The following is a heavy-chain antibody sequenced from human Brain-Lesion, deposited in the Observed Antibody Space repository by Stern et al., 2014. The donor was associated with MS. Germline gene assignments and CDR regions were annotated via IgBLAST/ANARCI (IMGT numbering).Heavy chain of an antibody. D-gene: IGHD6-19*01. CDR2: ISGRAGPP. V-gene: IGHV3-23*04. J-gene: IGHJ1*01. CDR3: AKWPHHIAVAGTRYFQH. Sequence: VQLVESGGGLVQPGGSLRLSCAASGFSFSTYAMSLVRQPPGQGLQWVSVISGRAGPPYSPDPVKGRLPLSSPNSKNTLYLQMDSLRADDTAVYYCAKWPHHIAVAGTRYFQHWGQGTLVTVSS. CDR1: GFSFSTYA.